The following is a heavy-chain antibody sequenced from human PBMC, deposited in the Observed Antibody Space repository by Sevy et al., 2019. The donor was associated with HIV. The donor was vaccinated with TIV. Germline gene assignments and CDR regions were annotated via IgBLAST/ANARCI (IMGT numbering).Heavy chain of an antibody. CDR2: IYYSGST. CDR3: ARHAHITMIVT. Sequence: SETLSLTCSVSGGSISSSSYYWGWIRQPPGKGLAWIGSIYYSGSTYYNPSLKSRVTISVDTYKNQFSLKLSSVTAADTAVYYCARHAHITMIVTWGQGTLVTVSS. J-gene: IGHJ5*02. D-gene: IGHD3-22*01. V-gene: IGHV4-39*01. CDR1: GGSISSSSYY.